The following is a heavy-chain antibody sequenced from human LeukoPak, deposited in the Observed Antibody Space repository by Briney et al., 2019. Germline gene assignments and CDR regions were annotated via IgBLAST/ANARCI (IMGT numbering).Heavy chain of an antibody. V-gene: IGHV3-23*01. CDR1: GFTFSSYA. J-gene: IGHJ4*02. CDR2: ISGSGGST. Sequence: GGSLRLSCAASGFTFSSYAMSWVRQAPGKGLEWVSAISGSGGSTYYADSVKGRFTISRDNAKNTLYLQMNSLRAEDTAVYYCARAGDSQTYHLDYWGQGTLVTVSS. CDR3: ARAGDSQTYHLDY. D-gene: IGHD3-16*01.